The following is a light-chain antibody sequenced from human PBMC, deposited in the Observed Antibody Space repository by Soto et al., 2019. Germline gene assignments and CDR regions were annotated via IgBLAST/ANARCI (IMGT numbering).Light chain of an antibody. CDR2: GVS. CDR1: QSVTSNY. V-gene: IGKV3-20*01. J-gene: IGKJ1*01. Sequence: EVVMTQSPATLSVSPGERATLSCRASQSVTSNYLAWYQQKPGQAPRLLIYGVSSRATGVPDRFSGSGSGTDFTLTISRLEPEDFAVSYCQQYTDWPLTFGQGTKVEVK. CDR3: QQYTDWPLT.